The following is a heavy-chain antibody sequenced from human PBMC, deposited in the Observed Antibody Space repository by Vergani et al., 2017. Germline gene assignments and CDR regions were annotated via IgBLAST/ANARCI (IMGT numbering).Heavy chain of an antibody. D-gene: IGHD3-10*01. J-gene: IGHJ4*02. CDR2: IYPGDSDT. CDR3: ARLPSVRGASN. V-gene: IGHV5-51*03. CDR1: GYSFTSYW. Sequence: EVPLVQSGAEVKTPGVSLKLPCKGSGYSFTSYWNGWVRQMPGKGREWMGIIYPGDSDTRYSPSFQGQVTISADKSIRTAYLQWSSLKASDTAMYYCARLPSVRGASNWGQGTLVTVSS.